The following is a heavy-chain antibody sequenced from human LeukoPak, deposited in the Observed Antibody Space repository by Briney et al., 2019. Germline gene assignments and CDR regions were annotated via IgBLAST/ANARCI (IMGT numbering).Heavy chain of an antibody. J-gene: IGHJ4*02. CDR1: GFTFSSYW. D-gene: IGHD1-1*01. CDR3: KSGGAAPGSFDY. Sequence: GGSLGLSCAASGFTFSSYWMSWMRQAPGKGLEWVANIKYDGNEEYYVDSAKGRFTISRDNAKNSLYLQLNSLRVEDTAVYYCKSGGAAPGSFDYWGQGTLVTVSP. V-gene: IGHV3-7*01. CDR2: IKYDGNEE.